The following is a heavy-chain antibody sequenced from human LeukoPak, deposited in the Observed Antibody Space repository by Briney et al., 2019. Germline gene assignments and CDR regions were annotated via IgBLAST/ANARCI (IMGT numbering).Heavy chain of an antibody. Sequence: GESLKISCKGSGYSFTNYWIGWVRQMPGKGLEWMGIIYPGDSDSTYSPSFQGQVIISADKSISTAYLQWSNPKASDTAMYYCARHQIGVRVGPPEFWGQGTLVTVSS. CDR1: GYSFTNYW. D-gene: IGHD1-26*01. V-gene: IGHV5-51*01. CDR3: ARHQIGVRVGPPEF. J-gene: IGHJ4*02. CDR2: IYPGDSDS.